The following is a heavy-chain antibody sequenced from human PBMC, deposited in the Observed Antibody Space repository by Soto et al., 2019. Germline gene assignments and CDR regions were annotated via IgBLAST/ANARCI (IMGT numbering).Heavy chain of an antibody. CDR1: GYTFTSYA. Sequence: QVQLVQSGAEVKKPGASVKVSCKASGYTFTSYAMHWVRQAPGLRLEWMGWINAGNGNTKYSQKFQGRVTITRDTSASTAYMELSSLRSEDTAVYYCARNYGSGSYEGWYFDLWGRGTLVTVSS. J-gene: IGHJ2*01. V-gene: IGHV1-3*01. D-gene: IGHD3-10*01. CDR3: ARNYGSGSYEGWYFDL. CDR2: INAGNGNT.